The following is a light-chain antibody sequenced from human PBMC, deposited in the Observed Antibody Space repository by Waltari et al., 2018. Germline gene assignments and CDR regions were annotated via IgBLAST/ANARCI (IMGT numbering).Light chain of an antibody. V-gene: IGKV1-39*01. CDR2: AAS. CDR3: QQSYSTLALT. J-gene: IGKJ4*01. Sequence: DIQMTQSPSSLSASVGDRVTNTCRASQSISSYINWYQQKPGKAPKLLPYAASSLQSGVPSRFSGSGSGTDFTLTISSLQPEDFATYYCQQSYSTLALTFGGGTKVEIK. CDR1: QSISSY.